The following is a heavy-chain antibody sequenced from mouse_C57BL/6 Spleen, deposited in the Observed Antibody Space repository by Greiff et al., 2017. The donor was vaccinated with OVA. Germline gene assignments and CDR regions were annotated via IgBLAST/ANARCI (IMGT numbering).Heavy chain of an antibody. D-gene: IGHD1-1*01. CDR2: ISYDGSN. CDR3: ARVGYYGSSYGVLDV. V-gene: IGHV3-6*01. J-gene: IGHJ1*03. CDR1: GYSITSGYY. Sequence: EVKLEESGPGLVKPSQSLSLTCSVTGYSITSGYYWNWIRQFPGNKLEWMGYISYDGSNNYNPYLKNRISITRDTSKNQFFLKLSSVTTEDTATYYCARVGYYGSSYGVLDVWGTGTTVTVSS.